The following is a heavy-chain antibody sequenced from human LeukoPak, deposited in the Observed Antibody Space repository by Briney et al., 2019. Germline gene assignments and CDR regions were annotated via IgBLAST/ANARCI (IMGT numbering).Heavy chain of an antibody. Sequence: SETLSLTCTVSGGSISSSSYYWGWIRQPPGKGLEWIGGIYYSGSTYYNPSLKSRVTISVDTSKNQFSLKLSSVTAADTAVYYCARPLDLGYCSSTSCYAFDIWGQGTMVTVSS. V-gene: IGHV4-39*01. CDR1: GGSISSSSYY. D-gene: IGHD2-2*01. J-gene: IGHJ3*02. CDR2: IYYSGST. CDR3: ARPLDLGYCSSTSCYAFDI.